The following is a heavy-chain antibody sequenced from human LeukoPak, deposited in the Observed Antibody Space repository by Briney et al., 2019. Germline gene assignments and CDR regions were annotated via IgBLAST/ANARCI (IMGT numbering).Heavy chain of an antibody. Sequence: SETLPLTCTVSGGPISSYYWSWIRQPPGKGLEWIGYIYYSGSTNYNPSLKSRVTISVDTSKNQFSLKLSSVTAADTAVYYCARQQGGYSGYDPFDYWGQGTLVTVSS. CDR2: IYYSGST. CDR3: ARQQGGYSGYDPFDY. V-gene: IGHV4-59*08. CDR1: GGPISSYY. J-gene: IGHJ4*02. D-gene: IGHD5-12*01.